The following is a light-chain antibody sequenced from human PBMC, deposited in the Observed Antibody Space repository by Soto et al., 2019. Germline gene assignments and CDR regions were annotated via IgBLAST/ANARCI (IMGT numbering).Light chain of an antibody. V-gene: IGKV1-33*01. CDR2: DAS. CDR3: QQYDNLPLT. Sequence: DIQMTQSPSSLSASVGYRFTITCQASQDISNYLSWYQQKPGKAPKLLIYDASNLETGVPSRFSGSGSGTDFTFTISSLQPEDIATYYCQQYDNLPLTFGGGTKGDIK. J-gene: IGKJ4*01. CDR1: QDISNY.